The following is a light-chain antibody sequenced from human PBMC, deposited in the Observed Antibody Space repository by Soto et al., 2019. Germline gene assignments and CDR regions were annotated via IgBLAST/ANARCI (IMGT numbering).Light chain of an antibody. CDR3: QKYDTVPQT. CDR1: QGIIDY. J-gene: IGKJ1*01. V-gene: IGKV1-27*01. Sequence: DIQMTQSLSSLSASVGDTVSITCRASQGIIDYLAWYQQRPGKAPRLLIYAASTLHTGVPSRFSGSGAGTDFTLKISSLQPEDVGTYYCQKYDTVPQTFGPGTRVEIK. CDR2: AAS.